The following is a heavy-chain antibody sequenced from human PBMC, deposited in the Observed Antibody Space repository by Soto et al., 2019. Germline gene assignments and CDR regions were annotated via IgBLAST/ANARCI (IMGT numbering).Heavy chain of an antibody. CDR2: IYYSGST. Sequence: SETLSLTCTVSGGSISSYYWSWIRQPPGKGLEWIGYIYYSGSTSYNPSLKNRVSISVDTSRNQFSLKLTSVTAADTAVYYCAGGVIVSLLEFWGQGAQVTVSS. J-gene: IGHJ4*02. D-gene: IGHD3-10*01. CDR3: AGGVIVSLLEF. CDR1: GGSISSYY. V-gene: IGHV4-59*08.